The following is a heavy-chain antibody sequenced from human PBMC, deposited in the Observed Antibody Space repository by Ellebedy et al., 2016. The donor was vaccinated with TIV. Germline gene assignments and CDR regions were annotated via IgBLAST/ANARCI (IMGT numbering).Heavy chain of an antibody. Sequence: GESLKISCAASGFTFSTYRMHWVRQAPGKGLMWVSRINTDGSSTGYADSVKGRFTISRDNAKNTLYLQMNGLRAEDTAVYYCAREVWYPASWGQGTLVTVSS. V-gene: IGHV3-74*01. D-gene: IGHD6-13*01. J-gene: IGHJ4*02. CDR1: GFTFSTYR. CDR2: INTDGSST. CDR3: AREVWYPAS.